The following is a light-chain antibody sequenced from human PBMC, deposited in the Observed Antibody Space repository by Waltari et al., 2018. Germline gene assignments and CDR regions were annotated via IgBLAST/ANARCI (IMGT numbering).Light chain of an antibody. CDR1: SSDAGSSNL. Sequence: QSTLTQPASVSGSPGQSITIPCTGTSSDAGSSNLVSWFQQHPGKAPKLMFYGVSKRPSGVSTRCSGSKSGNTASLTISGLEAEDEADYHCCAYAGSFTVIFGGGTKLTVL. CDR3: CAYAGSFTVI. J-gene: IGLJ2*01. CDR2: GVS. V-gene: IGLV2-23*02.